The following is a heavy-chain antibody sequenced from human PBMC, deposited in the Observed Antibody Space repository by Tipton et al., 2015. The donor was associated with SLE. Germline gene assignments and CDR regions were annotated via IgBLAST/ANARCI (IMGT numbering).Heavy chain of an antibody. V-gene: IGHV4-38-2*02. Sequence: TLSLTCTVSGYPIIGGYYWGWVRQPPGKGLEWIASIYHSGTTYYNPSLKSRVTISVDTSKIQFSLKLSSVTAADTAVYYCARYPMLRGAVDYWGQGTLVTASS. J-gene: IGHJ4*02. CDR3: ARYPMLRGAVDY. CDR1: GYPIIGGYY. D-gene: IGHD3-10*01. CDR2: IYHSGTT.